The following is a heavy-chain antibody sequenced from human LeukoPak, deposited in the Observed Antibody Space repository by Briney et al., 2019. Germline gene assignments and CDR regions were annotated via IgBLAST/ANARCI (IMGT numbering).Heavy chain of an antibody. CDR2: IYTSGST. D-gene: IGHD6-19*01. V-gene: IGHV4-4*07. CDR1: GGSITRNY. J-gene: IGHJ4*02. CDR3: ARDYIAVAGLDY. Sequence: SETLSLTCTVSGGSITRNYWSWIRQPAGKGLEWIGRIYTSGSTNYNPSLKSRVTISVDTSKNQFSLKLSSVTAADTAVYYCARDYIAVAGLDYWGQGTLVTVSS.